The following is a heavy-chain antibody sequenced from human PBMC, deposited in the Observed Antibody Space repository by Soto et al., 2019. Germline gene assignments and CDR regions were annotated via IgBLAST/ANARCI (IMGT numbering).Heavy chain of an antibody. D-gene: IGHD3-3*01. Sequence: SVKVSCKASGGTFSSYAISWVRQAPGQGLEWMGGIIPIFGTANYAQKFQGRVTITADKSTSTAYKELSSLRSEDTAVYYCARGSADFWSGYYEFDPCGQGTLVTVS. J-gene: IGHJ5*02. CDR1: GGTFSSYA. CDR2: IIPIFGTA. CDR3: ARGSADFWSGYYEFDP. V-gene: IGHV1-69*06.